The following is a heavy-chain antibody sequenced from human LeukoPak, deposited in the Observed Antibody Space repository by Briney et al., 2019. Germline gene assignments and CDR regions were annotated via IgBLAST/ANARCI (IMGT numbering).Heavy chain of an antibody. J-gene: IGHJ4*02. Sequence: SSETLSLTCAVSGGSISSSSSICWTWVRQPPGEGLEWIGEMYHNGATNYNPSLKSRVTMLLDKSKNQFFLKLNSVTAADTAVYYCARNGGNSDYDYWGQGTLVTVSS. D-gene: IGHD4-23*01. CDR3: ARNGGNSDYDY. CDR2: MYHNGAT. V-gene: IGHV4-4*02. CDR1: GGSISSSSSIC.